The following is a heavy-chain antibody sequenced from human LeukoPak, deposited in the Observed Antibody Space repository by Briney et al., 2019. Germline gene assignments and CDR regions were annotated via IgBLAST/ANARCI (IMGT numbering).Heavy chain of an antibody. J-gene: IGHJ5*02. V-gene: IGHV1-3*01. D-gene: IGHD3-9*01. CDR1: GNTLTSYA. Sequence: GASVKVSCKASGNTLTSYAIHWVRQAPGQRLEWMGWINGDNGNAKYSPEFQGRVTITRDTSASTAYMELSSLRSDDTAVYYCARGARYYDILTGYYPKNWFDPWGQGTLVTVSS. CDR3: ARGARYYDILTGYYPKNWFDP. CDR2: INGDNGNA.